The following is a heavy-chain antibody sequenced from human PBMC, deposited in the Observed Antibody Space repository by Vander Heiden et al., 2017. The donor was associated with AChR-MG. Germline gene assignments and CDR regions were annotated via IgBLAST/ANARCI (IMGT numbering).Heavy chain of an antibody. CDR2: ISAYNDNR. V-gene: IGHV1-18*04. CDR1: AYDFSNYG. CDR3: ARDLGSRGVWWFDP. Sequence: QVQLLQSGAEAKEPGASVRLSCQTSAYDFSNYGTRWVRPPPGQGLEWVGWISAYNDNRKYSRKLQGRVSLTTDMFTSTVYMDLRSVTSDDTAVYYCARDLGSRGVWWFDPWGQGTLVTVSS. D-gene: IGHD1-26*01. J-gene: IGHJ5*02.